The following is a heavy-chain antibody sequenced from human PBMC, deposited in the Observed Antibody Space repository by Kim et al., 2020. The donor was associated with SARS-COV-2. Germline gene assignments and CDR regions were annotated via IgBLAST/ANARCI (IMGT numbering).Heavy chain of an antibody. CDR3: SSDKPKDNWGFCDQDYG. D-gene: IGHD7-27*01. CDR1: GFTFSSYS. Sequence: GGSLRLSCAASGFTFSSYSMNWVRQAPGKGLEWVSYISSSSSTIYYADSVNGRFTISRDNANNSLYLQLNSLRDEAAAVYYCSSDKPKDNWGFCDQDYG. CDR2: ISSSSSTI. J-gene: IGHJ6*01. V-gene: IGHV3-48*02.